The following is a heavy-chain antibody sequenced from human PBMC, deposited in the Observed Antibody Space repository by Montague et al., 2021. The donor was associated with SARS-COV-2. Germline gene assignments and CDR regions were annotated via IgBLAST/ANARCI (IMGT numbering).Heavy chain of an antibody. CDR1: ACSISPYY. D-gene: IGHD3-22*01. V-gene: IGHV4-59*01. J-gene: IGHJ6*02. CDR2: IYFSGST. CDR3: ASGGGYYNYGLDV. Sequence: SETLSLTCTVSACSISPYYLRLTRPSPGTGLESIGYIYFSGSTVYSPSLKSRLTISLDTSTNQFSLKLTSVTAAYTAVYYCASGGGYYNYGLDVWGPGTTVTVSS.